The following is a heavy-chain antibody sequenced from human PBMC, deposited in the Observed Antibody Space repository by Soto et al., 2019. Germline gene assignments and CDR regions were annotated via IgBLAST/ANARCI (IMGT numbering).Heavy chain of an antibody. V-gene: IGHV4-34*01. CDR3: ARAKGRGPLRYYYYGMDV. Sequence: SETLSLTCAVYGGSFSGYYCSWIRQPPGKGLEWIGEINHSGSTNYNPSLKSRVTISVDTSKNQFSLKLSSVTAADTAVYYCARAKGRGPLRYYYYGMDVWGQGTTVTVSS. J-gene: IGHJ6*02. CDR2: INHSGST. D-gene: IGHD3-10*01. CDR1: GGSFSGYY.